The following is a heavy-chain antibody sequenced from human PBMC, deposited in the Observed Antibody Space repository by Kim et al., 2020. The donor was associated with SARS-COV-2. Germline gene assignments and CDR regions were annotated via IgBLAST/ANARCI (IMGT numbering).Heavy chain of an antibody. CDR1: GFTFSSYG. J-gene: IGHJ6*02. CDR2: IWYDGSNK. Sequence: GGSLRLSCAASGFTFSSYGMHWVRQAPGKGLEWVAVIWYDGSNKYYADSVKGRFTISRDNSKNTLYLQMNSLRAEDTAVYYCAKDLRGSGSYQRYYYYGMDVWGQGTTVTVSS. V-gene: IGHV3-33*06. D-gene: IGHD3-10*01. CDR3: AKDLRGSGSYQRYYYYGMDV.